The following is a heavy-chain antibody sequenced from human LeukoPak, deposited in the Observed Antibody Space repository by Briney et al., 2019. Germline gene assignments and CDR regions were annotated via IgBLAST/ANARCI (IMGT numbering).Heavy chain of an antibody. D-gene: IGHD3-10*01. J-gene: IGHJ4*02. CDR3: ASEDSGTYYH. CDR2: IYYSGST. CDR1: GGSISSYY. Sequence: PSETLSLTCTVSGGSISSYYWSWIRQPPGKGLEWIGCIYYSGSTNYNPSLKSRITISVDTSKNQFSLKLRSVTAADTAVYYCASEDSGTYYHWGQGTLVTVSS. V-gene: IGHV4-59*01.